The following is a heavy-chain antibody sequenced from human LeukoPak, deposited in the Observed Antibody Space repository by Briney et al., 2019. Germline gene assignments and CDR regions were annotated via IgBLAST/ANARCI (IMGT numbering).Heavy chain of an antibody. CDR2: ISSSSSYI. D-gene: IGHD3-10*01. Sequence: GGSLRLPCAASGFTFSDYYMSWIRQAPGKGLEWVSSISSSSSYIYYADSVKGRFTISRDNAKNSLYLQMNSLRAEDTAVYYCASLDGSGSYSGNYYYGMDVWGQGTTVTVSS. CDR1: GFTFSDYY. J-gene: IGHJ6*02. V-gene: IGHV3-11*06. CDR3: ASLDGSGSYSGNYYYGMDV.